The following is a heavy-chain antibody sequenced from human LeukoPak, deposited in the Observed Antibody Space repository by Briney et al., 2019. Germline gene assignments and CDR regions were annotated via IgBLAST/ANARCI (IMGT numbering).Heavy chain of an antibody. CDR3: ARDWSVAANRFDF. CDR1: GFTFSNYW. Sequence: PGGSLRLSCVASGFTFSNYWMSWFRQAPGEGLEWVANIKQDGSGTFYVGSVKGRFSISRDNAKNSVHLQMNSLRVEDTAVYYCARDWSVAANRFDFWGQGTLVTVSS. V-gene: IGHV3-7*01. J-gene: IGHJ4*02. CDR2: IKQDGSGT. D-gene: IGHD2-15*01.